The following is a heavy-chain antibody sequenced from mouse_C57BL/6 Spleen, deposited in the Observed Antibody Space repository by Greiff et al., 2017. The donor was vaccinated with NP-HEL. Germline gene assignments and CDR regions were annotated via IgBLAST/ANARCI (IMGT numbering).Heavy chain of an antibody. Sequence: EVQLQQSGPELVKPGASVKISCKASGYTFTDYYMNWVKQSHGKSLEWIGDINPNNGGTSYNQKFKGKATLTVDKSSSTAYMELRSLTSEDSAVYYCARHYYGIAYWGQGTLVTVSA. CDR2: INPNNGGT. V-gene: IGHV1-26*01. J-gene: IGHJ3*01. D-gene: IGHD1-1*01. CDR1: GYTFTDYY. CDR3: ARHYYGIAY.